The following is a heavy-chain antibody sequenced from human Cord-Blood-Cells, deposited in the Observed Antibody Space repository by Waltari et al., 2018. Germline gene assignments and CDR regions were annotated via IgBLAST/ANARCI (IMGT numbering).Heavy chain of an antibody. D-gene: IGHD3-16*01. J-gene: IGHJ3*02. CDR2: INPNSGGT. Sequence: QVQLVQCGAEVKKPGASVKVACKASGYTFTGSYMHWVRQAPGQGLEWMGWINPNSGGTNYAQKFQGWVTMTRDTSISTAYMELSRLRSDDTAVYYCARVSLTLTDAFDIWGQGTMVTVSS. V-gene: IGHV1-2*04. CDR1: GYTFTGSY. CDR3: ARVSLTLTDAFDI.